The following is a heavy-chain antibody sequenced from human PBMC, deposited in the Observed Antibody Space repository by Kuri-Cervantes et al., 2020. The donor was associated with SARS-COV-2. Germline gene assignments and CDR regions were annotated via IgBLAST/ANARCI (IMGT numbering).Heavy chain of an antibody. CDR3: ARYSSSWSFDY. Sequence: SETLSLTCTVSGGSISSSSYYWGWIRQPPGKGLEWIGSIYYSGSTYYNPSLKSRVTVSVDTSKNQFSLKLSSVTAADTAVYYCARYSSSWSFDYWGQGTLVTVSS. D-gene: IGHD6-13*01. CDR1: GGSISSSSYY. CDR2: IYYSGST. V-gene: IGHV4-39*07. J-gene: IGHJ4*02.